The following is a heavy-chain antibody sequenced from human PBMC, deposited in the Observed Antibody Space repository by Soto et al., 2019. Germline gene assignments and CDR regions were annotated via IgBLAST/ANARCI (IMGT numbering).Heavy chain of an antibody. CDR1: GGSISSSSYY. Sequence: ETLSLTCTVSGGSISSSSYYWGWIRQPPGKGLEWIGSIYYSGSTYYNPSLKSRVTISVDTSKNQFSLKLSSVTAADTAVYYCARHYDFWSGYYPFDYWGQGTLVTVSS. V-gene: IGHV4-39*01. CDR3: ARHYDFWSGYYPFDY. D-gene: IGHD3-3*01. J-gene: IGHJ4*02. CDR2: IYYSGST.